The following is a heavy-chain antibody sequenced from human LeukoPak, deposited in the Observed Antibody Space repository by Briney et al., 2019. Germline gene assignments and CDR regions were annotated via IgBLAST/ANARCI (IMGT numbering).Heavy chain of an antibody. CDR3: ARHVATTVTRGYSCHPMDV. CDR1: GASISTYY. D-gene: IGHD4-17*01. J-gene: IGHJ6*03. Sequence: SETLSLTCTASGASISTYYWSWIRQPPGEGLEWMAYIRPSGVPVYLPSLPLPLTVSVDTSTTQFSLRLNSVTAADTAVYYCARHVATTVTRGYSCHPMDVWGKGTTVSASS. CDR2: IRPSGVP. V-gene: IGHV4-4*08.